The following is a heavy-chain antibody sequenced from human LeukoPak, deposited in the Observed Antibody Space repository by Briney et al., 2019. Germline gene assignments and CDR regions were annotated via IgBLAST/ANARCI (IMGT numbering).Heavy chain of an antibody. Sequence: SSETLSLTCTVSGGSISSSSYYRGWIRQPPGKGLEWIGSIYYSGSTYYNPSLKSRVTISVDTSKNQFSLKLSSVTAADTAVYYCASGWLQVYYYGMDVWGQGTTVTVSS. D-gene: IGHD5-24*01. V-gene: IGHV4-39*01. J-gene: IGHJ6*02. CDR2: IYYSGST. CDR3: ASGWLQVYYYGMDV. CDR1: GGSISSSSYY.